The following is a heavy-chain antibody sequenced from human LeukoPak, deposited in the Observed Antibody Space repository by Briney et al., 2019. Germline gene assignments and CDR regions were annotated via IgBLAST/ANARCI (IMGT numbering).Heavy chain of an antibody. J-gene: IGHJ4*02. CDR2: VFYSGTT. CDR1: GDYITTTNYY. CDR3: ARRSRLYKHETTGYHDS. Sequence: SETLSLTCNVSGDYITTTNYYWAWVRQPPGKGLEWIASVFYSGTTYYNPSLKSRVIISMDTSRKQISLRLSSVTATDTAIYYCARRSRLYKHETTGYHDSWGQGTLVTVSS. V-gene: IGHV4-39*01. D-gene: IGHD3-9*01.